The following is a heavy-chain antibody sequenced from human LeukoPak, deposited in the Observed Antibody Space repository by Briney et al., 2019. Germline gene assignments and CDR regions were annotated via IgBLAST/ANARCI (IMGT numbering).Heavy chain of an antibody. Sequence: GGSLRLSCAASGFTFNTYAMSWVRQAPGKGLEWVSSISENGESTYYADSVKGRFTISRDDSRNTLYLQMNSLRAEDTAVYYCASYFHYGDYASLWYWGQGTLVTVSS. CDR3: ASYFHYGDYASLWY. CDR1: GFTFNTYA. J-gene: IGHJ4*02. D-gene: IGHD4-17*01. CDR2: ISENGEST. V-gene: IGHV3-23*01.